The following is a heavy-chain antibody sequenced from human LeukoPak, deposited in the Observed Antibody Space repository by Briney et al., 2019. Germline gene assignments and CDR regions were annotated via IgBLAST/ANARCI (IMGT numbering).Heavy chain of an antibody. J-gene: IGHJ3*02. Sequence: GGSLRLSCAASGITFSTYAMTWVRQAPGKGLEWVSSIRGSGGGTDYADSVKGRFTISRDNSRDTLFLQMNSIRAEDTALYCCTRDPNGDYVGAFDMWGPGTMVTVSS. V-gene: IGHV3-23*01. D-gene: IGHD4-17*01. CDR2: IRGSGGGT. CDR3: TRDPNGDYVGAFDM. CDR1: GITFSTYA.